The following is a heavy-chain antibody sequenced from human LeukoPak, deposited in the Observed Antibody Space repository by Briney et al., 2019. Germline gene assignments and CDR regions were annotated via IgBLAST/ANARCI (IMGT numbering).Heavy chain of an antibody. CDR1: GFTFSSYA. CDR3: AKDLRIYYGSGGGHDY. D-gene: IGHD3-10*01. V-gene: IGHV3-23*01. CDR2: ISGSGGST. Sequence: GGSLRLSCAASGFTFSSYAMSWVRQAPGKGLEWVSAISGSGGSTYYADSVKGRFTISRDNSKNTLYLQMNSLRAGDTAVYYCAKDLRIYYGSGGGHDYWGQGTLVTVSS. J-gene: IGHJ4*02.